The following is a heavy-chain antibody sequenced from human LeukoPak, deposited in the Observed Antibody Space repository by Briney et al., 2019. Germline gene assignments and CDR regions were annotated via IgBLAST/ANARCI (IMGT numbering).Heavy chain of an antibody. CDR3: TRDRELGF. CDR2: IYNSGST. D-gene: IGHD1-26*01. J-gene: IGHJ4*02. V-gene: IGHV4-59*01. Sequence: SETLSLTCTVSGGSISIFYWNWIRQPPGKGLEWIGSIYNSGSTTYNPSLKSRVAISGDTSKNQFSLKLTSVTAADTAVYYCTRDRELGFWGQGTLVTVSS. CDR1: GGSISIFY.